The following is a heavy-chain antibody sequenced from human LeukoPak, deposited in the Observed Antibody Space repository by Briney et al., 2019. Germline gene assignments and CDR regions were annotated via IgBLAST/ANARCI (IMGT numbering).Heavy chain of an antibody. D-gene: IGHD3-22*01. CDR2: INHSGSP. CDR1: IQSFQLYY. CDR3: YRAKRASGLKTYYNDSSGYWPIDY. V-gene: IGHV4-34*01. Sequence: SETLSLTCAVYIQSFQLYYWRWIRQPPGKGLEWIGEINHSGSPNYNPSLKSRVTISVDTSKNQFSLKLKSMTAADTAVAVYYRAKRASGLKTYYNDSSGYWPIDYWGQGTLVTVSS. J-gene: IGHJ4*02.